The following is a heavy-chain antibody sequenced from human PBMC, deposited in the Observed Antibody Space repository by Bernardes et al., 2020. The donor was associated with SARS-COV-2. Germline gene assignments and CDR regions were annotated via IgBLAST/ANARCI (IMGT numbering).Heavy chain of an antibody. CDR1: GYILTRHW. Sequence: GACLKISRKGPGYILTRHWIAWVRQMPGKGLEWMGTIYPADSDTRYSPTFQGQVTISADRSITTAYLQWSTLKASDSATYYCALHGYCLTGSCWSGMDVWGQGTTVTVSS. CDR2: IYPADSDT. V-gene: IGHV5-51*01. D-gene: IGHD2-2*03. CDR3: ALHGYCLTGSCWSGMDV. J-gene: IGHJ6*02.